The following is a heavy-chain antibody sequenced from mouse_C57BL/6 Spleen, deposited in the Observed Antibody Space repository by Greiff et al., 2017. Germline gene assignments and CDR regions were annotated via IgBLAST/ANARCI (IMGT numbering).Heavy chain of an antibody. D-gene: IGHD1-1*01. CDR3: ARNYGSSPLDY. J-gene: IGHJ2*01. CDR2: IYPGDGDT. V-gene: IGHV1-82*01. CDR1: GYAFSSSW. Sequence: VQLKQSGPELVKPGASVKISCKASGYAFSSSWMNWVKQRPGKGLEWIGRIYPGDGDTNYNGKFKGKATLTADKSSSTAYMQLSSLTSEDSAVYFCARNYGSSPLDYWGQGTTLTVSS.